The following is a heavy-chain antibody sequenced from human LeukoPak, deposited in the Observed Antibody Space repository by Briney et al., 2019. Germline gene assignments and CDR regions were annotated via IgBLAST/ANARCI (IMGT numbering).Heavy chain of an antibody. D-gene: IGHD2-15*01. CDR1: GGSFSGYY. V-gene: IGHV4-34*01. J-gene: IGHJ4*02. Sequence: KPSETLSLTCAVYGGSFSGYYWSWIRQPPGKGLGWIGGINHSGSTNYNPSLKSRVTISVDTSKNQFSLKLSSVTAADTAVYYCARVVVVAAGHDYWGQGTLVTVSS. CDR3: ARVVVVAAGHDY. CDR2: INHSGST.